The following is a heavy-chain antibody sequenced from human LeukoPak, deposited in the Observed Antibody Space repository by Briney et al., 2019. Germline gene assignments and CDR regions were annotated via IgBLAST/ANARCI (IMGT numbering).Heavy chain of an antibody. CDR3: AKDHLIAFDY. V-gene: IGHV3-23*01. CDR1: GFTFSSYA. CDR2: ISGSGGST. Sequence: GGSLRLSGAASGFTFSSYAMSWVRQAPGKGLEWVSAISGSGGSTYYADSVKGRFTISRDNSKNTLYLQVNSLRAEDTAVYYCAKDHLIAFDYWGQGTLVTVPS. J-gene: IGHJ4*02.